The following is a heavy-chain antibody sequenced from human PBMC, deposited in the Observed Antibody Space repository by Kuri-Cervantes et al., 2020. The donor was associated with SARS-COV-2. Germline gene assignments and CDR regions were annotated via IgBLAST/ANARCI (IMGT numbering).Heavy chain of an antibody. V-gene: IGHV1-18*01. CDR1: AYTFTSYG. CDR2: IDCYNGRT. J-gene: IGHJ4*02. D-gene: IGHD2-15*01. Sequence: ASVKVSCKASAYTFTSYGISWVRQAPGQELEWMAWIDCYNGRTEYARTLQGRLTVTTDASTSTAYMELRSLRSDDTAAYYCVRDPNCSAGNCYFDYWGQGTQVTVSS. CDR3: VRDPNCSAGNCYFDY.